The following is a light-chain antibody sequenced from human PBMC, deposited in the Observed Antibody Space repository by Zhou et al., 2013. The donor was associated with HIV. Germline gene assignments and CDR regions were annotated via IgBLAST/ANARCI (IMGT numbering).Light chain of an antibody. Sequence: PGERATLSCRASQSISGSYLAWYQQKPGQAPRLLIYDAANRATGIPARFSGSGSGTDFTLTISSLEPEDFAVYYCQQRSNWPPGLTFGGGTKVKIK. J-gene: IGKJ4*01. CDR3: QQRSNWPPGLT. V-gene: IGKV3-11*01. CDR1: QSISGSY. CDR2: DAA.